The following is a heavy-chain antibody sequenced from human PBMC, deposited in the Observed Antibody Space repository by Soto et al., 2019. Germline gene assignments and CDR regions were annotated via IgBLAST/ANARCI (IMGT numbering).Heavy chain of an antibody. CDR1: GYTFTSYD. Sequence: QVQLVQSGAEVKKPGASVKVSCKASGYTFTSYDIIWVRQATGQGLEWMGWMNPSTGNTDSAEKFKGRLTMTRNTYISTVYMELSSLSFEYTAVYYCARGRIIVAGGFDPWGQGTLVTVSS. J-gene: IGHJ5*02. D-gene: IGHD6-19*01. V-gene: IGHV1-8*01. CDR2: MNPSTGNT. CDR3: ARGRIIVAGGFDP.